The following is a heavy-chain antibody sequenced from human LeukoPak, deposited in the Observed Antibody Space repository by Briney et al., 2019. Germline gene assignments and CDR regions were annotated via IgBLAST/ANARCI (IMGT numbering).Heavy chain of an antibody. CDR1: GGSISSGSYY. CDR3: ARVGHNDYGDPLDY. V-gene: IGHV4-61*02. J-gene: IGHJ4*02. Sequence: SETLSLTCTVSGGSISSGSYYWNWIRQPSGKGLEWIGRVYTSGNTKYNPSPKSRVTISIDTSKNQFSLKLSSVTAADTAVYYCARVGHNDYGDPLDYWGQGTLVTVSS. CDR2: VYTSGNT. D-gene: IGHD4-17*01.